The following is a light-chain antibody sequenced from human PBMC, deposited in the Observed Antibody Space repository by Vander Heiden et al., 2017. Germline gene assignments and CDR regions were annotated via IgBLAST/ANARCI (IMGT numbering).Light chain of an antibody. CDR2: EGS. CDR1: SSDIGSYNI. J-gene: IGLJ1*01. CDR3: CSYAGSSTWV. V-gene: IGLV2-23*01. Sequence: QSALTQPASVSGSPGQSITFSCTGTSSDIGSYNIVSWYQQHPGKAPKLMIYEGSKRPSGVSNRFSGSKSGNTESLTISGLQAEDEADYYCCSYAGSSTWVFGTGTKVTVL.